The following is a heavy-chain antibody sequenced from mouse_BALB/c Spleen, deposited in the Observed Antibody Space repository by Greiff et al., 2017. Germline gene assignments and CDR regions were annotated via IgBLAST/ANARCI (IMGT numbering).Heavy chain of an antibody. D-gene: IGHD5-5*01. CDR3: ARALPYYFDY. Sequence: DVKLVESGGGLVKPGGSLKLSCAASGFTFSSYAMSWVRQTPEKRLEWVASISSGGSTYYPDSVKGRFTISRDNARNILYLQMSSLRSEDTAMYYCARALPYYFDYWGQGTTLTVSS. CDR1: GFTFSSYA. J-gene: IGHJ2*01. V-gene: IGHV5-6-5*01. CDR2: ISSGGST.